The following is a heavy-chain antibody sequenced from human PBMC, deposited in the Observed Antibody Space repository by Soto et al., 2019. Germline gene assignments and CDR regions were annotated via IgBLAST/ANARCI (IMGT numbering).Heavy chain of an antibody. D-gene: IGHD1-26*01. CDR2: IYWDDDK. CDR1: GFSLSTNGVG. V-gene: IGHV2-5*02. Sequence: QITLKESGPTLVKPTETLTLTCTVSGFSLSTNGVGVGWIRQPPGKALEWLALIYWDDDKRYIPSLGSRLTITKDTSKNQVVLTMTNLDPVDTATYYCERMIRGSYFPYWGQGTPVTVSS. J-gene: IGHJ4*02. CDR3: ERMIRGSYFPY.